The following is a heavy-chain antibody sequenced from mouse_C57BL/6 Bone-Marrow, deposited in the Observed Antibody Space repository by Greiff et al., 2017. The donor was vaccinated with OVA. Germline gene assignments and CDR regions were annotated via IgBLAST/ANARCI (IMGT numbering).Heavy chain of an antibody. CDR1: GFSLPSYG. CDR3: AKPGLYYYGRSGPWYFDV. CDR2: IWGDGST. V-gene: IGHV2-3*01. D-gene: IGHD1-1*01. J-gene: IGHJ1*03. Sequence: QVQLKASGPGLVAPSQRLSITCTVSGFSLPSYGVSWVRQPPGKGLEWLGVIWGDGSTNSHLALISRLSISKDNSKSQVLLKLNSLQTDDTATDYWAKPGLYYYGRSGPWYFDVWGTGTTGTGSS.